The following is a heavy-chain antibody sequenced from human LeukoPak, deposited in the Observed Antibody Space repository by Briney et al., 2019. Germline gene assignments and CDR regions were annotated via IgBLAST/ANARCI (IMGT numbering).Heavy chain of an antibody. J-gene: IGHJ4*02. CDR1: GGSISSSSYY. CDR2: IYYSGST. V-gene: IGHV4-39*07. CDR3: ARDTLVGATSN. D-gene: IGHD1-26*01. Sequence: SETLSLTCTVSGGSISSSSYYWGWIRQPPGKGLEWIGSIYYSGSTYYNPSLKSRVTISVDTSKNQFSLKLSSVTAADTAVYYCARDTLVGATSNWGQGTLVTVSS.